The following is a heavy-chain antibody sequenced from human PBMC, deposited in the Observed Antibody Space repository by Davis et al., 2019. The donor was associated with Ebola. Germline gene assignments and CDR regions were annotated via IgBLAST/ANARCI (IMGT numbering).Heavy chain of an antibody. CDR3: ARLMRTSGWYSDF. D-gene: IGHD6-19*01. J-gene: IGHJ4*02. V-gene: IGHV3-48*02. CDR1: GFSFSSHS. Sequence: GEPLKISCAASGFSFSSHSMNWVRQAPGKGLEWLSYISGDDGGTTYTDSVKGRFTISRDDAQNSLFLEMNSLRDEDTAVYYCARLMRTSGWYSDFWGQGALVIVSS. CDR2: ISGDDGGT.